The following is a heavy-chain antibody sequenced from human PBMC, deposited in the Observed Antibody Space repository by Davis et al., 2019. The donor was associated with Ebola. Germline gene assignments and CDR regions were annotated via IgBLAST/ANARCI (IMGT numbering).Heavy chain of an antibody. V-gene: IGHV1-18*04. D-gene: IGHD2-15*01. Sequence: AASVKVSCKASGYTFTSYGISWVRQAPGQGLEWMGWISAYNGNTNYAQKHQGRVTMTTDTSTSTAYMELRRLRSDDTAVYYWARLLEGYCSGGSCYPRLYYYYGMDVWGKGTTVTVSS. J-gene: IGHJ6*04. CDR3: ARLLEGYCSGGSCYPRLYYYYGMDV. CDR1: GYTFTSYG. CDR2: ISAYNGNT.